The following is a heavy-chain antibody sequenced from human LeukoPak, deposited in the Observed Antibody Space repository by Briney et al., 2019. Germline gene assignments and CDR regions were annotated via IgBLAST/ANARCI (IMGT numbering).Heavy chain of an antibody. CDR2: INNNGNSA. D-gene: IGHD6-13*01. V-gene: IGHV3-64*01. CDR3: ARDRVGSSWSEFDY. J-gene: IGHJ4*02. Sequence: GGSLRLSCVASGSTFSYYAMHWVRQALGKGLEYVSTINNNGNSASYANSVKGRFTISRDNSKNTLYLQLGSLRAEDMAVYYCARDRVGSSWSEFDYWGQGTLVTVSS. CDR1: GSTFSYYA.